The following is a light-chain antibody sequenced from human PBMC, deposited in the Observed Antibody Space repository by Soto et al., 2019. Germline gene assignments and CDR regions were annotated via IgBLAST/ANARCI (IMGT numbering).Light chain of an antibody. CDR3: QHYTNWPPIT. CDR2: AAS. J-gene: IGKJ5*01. CDR1: QSIGSN. Sequence: ILMTQSPVTLSVSPGDSATLSCRASQSIGSNLAWYQQKPGQAPTLLIYAASTRVTGLRGRFSGRWSWTEFPHTSSGLQSEDFAIYYCQHYTNWPPITCGQGTRREIK. V-gene: IGKV3-15*01.